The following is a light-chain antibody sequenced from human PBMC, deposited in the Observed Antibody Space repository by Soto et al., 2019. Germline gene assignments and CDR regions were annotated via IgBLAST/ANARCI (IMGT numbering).Light chain of an antibody. V-gene: IGKV3-15*01. CDR2: GGF. Sequence: IVLPQSPGTLSVSPGERVILSCRASQTLRKKLAWYQQKPGQAPRLLIYGGFTRATGIPARFSGSGSGTEFTLTINSLQSEDFGIYYCLQHNAWPLTFGPGTKLDLK. CDR1: QTLRKK. J-gene: IGKJ3*01. CDR3: LQHNAWPLT.